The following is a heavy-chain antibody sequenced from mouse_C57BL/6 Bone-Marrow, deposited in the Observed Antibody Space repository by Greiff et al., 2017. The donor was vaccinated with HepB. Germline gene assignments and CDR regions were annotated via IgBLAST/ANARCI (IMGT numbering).Heavy chain of an antibody. J-gene: IGHJ4*01. Sequence: VKLMESGPGLVAPSQSLSITCTVSGFSLTSYAISWVRQPPGKGLEWLGVIWTGGGTNYNSALKSRLSISKDNSKSQVFLKMNSLQTDDTARYYCARYYYGSSYENAMDYWGQGTSVTVSS. D-gene: IGHD1-1*01. V-gene: IGHV2-9-1*01. CDR1: GFSLTSYA. CDR2: IWTGGGT. CDR3: ARYYYGSSYENAMDY.